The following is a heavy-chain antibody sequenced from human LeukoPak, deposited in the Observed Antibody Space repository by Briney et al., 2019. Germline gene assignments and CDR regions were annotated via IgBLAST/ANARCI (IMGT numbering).Heavy chain of an antibody. V-gene: IGHV4-39*07. J-gene: IGHJ3*02. Sequence: SVTLSLTCTVSGGSISSSSYYWGWIRQPPGKGLEWIGSIYYSGSTYYNPSLKSRVTISVDRSKNQFSLKLSSVTAADTAVYYCARGRGRAFDIWGQGTMVTVSS. D-gene: IGHD6-25*01. CDR1: GGSISSSSYY. CDR3: ARGRGRAFDI. CDR2: IYYSGST.